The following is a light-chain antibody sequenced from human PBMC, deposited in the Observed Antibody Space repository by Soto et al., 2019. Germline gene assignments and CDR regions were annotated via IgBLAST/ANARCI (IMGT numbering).Light chain of an antibody. J-gene: IGKJ2*01. CDR3: QQRGDRPRT. CDR1: QSVSNY. V-gene: IGKV3-11*01. Sequence: EIVLTQSPAALSLSPGKRATLSCRASQSVSNYLAWYQQRPGRAPRLLIYDASHRATGIPARFSGSGSGTDFTLTINSLEPEDFAVYYCQQRGDRPRTFGQGTKLEIK. CDR2: DAS.